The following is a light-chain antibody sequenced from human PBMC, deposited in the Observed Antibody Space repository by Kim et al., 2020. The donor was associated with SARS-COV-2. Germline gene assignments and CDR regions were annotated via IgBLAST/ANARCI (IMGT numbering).Light chain of an antibody. V-gene: IGKV1-5*03. J-gene: IGKJ3*01. CDR1: QSISSW. CDR3: QQYNSYV. Sequence: LSASVRDRVTITWRASQSISSWLAWYQQKPGKAPKLLIYKASSLESGVPSRFSGSGSGTEFTLTISSLQPDDFATYYCQQYNSYVFGPGTKVDIK. CDR2: KAS.